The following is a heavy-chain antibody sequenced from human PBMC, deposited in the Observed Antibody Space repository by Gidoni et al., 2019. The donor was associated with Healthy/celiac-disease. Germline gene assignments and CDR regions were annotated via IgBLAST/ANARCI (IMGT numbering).Heavy chain of an antibody. CDR2: IRSKANSYAT. D-gene: IGHD6-13*01. CDR1: GFPFSGSA. J-gene: IGHJ3*02. V-gene: IGHV3-73*02. CDR3: TRQYAYSSPFDI. Sequence: EVQLVESGGGLVQPGGSLKLSCAASGFPFSGSAMHWVRQASGKGLEWVGRIRSKANSYATAYAASVKGRFTISRDDSKNTAYLQMNSLKTEGTAVYYCTRQYAYSSPFDIWGQGTMVTVSS.